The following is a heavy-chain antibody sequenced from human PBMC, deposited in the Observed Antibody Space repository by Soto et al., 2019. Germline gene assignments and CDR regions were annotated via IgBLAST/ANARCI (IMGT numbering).Heavy chain of an antibody. J-gene: IGHJ3*02. D-gene: IGHD3-3*02. Sequence: PSETLSLTCTVSGGSISSGAYYWSWIRQHPGEALEWIGYIYYGGNTYYNPSLKSRVMISVDTSKNQFSLRLSSVTAADTAVYYCARVGISRSDDFDIWGHGTMVTVSS. CDR2: IYYGGNT. CDR3: ARVGISRSDDFDI. V-gene: IGHV4-31*03. CDR1: GGSISSGAYY.